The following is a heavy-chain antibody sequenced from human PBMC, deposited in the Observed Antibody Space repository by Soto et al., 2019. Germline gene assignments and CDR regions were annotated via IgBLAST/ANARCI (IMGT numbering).Heavy chain of an antibody. J-gene: IGHJ6*03. CDR2: IIPILGIA. V-gene: IGHV1-69*04. D-gene: IGHD2-2*03. Sequence: GASVKVSCKASRGTFSSYTISWLRQAPGKGLEWMGRIIPILGIANYAQKLQSRVTITADKSTSTAYMELSRLRYEDTAVYYCARDGLVDIVVVPAATYYYYYMDVWGKGTTVTVSS. CDR3: ARDGLVDIVVVPAATYYYYYMDV. CDR1: RGTFSSYT.